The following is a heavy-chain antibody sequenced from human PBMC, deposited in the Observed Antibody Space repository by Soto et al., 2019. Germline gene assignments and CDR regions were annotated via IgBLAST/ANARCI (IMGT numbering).Heavy chain of an antibody. CDR1: RGAFNNYA. CDR2: IVPVFPSV. J-gene: IGHJ6*02. D-gene: IGHD6-13*01. CDR3: ARELPSTAAAYFYYGLYV. Sequence: QVQLVQSGAEVKRPGSSVKVSCKASRGAFNNYAIYWVRQAPGQGLEWLGTIVPVFPSVYYAPRFQGRLPIPADCSSDTVYTMLTSLKCVDTAVHYWARELPSTAAAYFYYGLYVWCQRHSVTVSS. V-gene: IGHV1-69*18.